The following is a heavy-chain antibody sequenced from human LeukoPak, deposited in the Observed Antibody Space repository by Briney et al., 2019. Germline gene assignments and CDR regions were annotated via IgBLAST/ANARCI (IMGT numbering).Heavy chain of an antibody. CDR2: IHYSGST. CDR3: AREGRDFWSGSRGWFDP. V-gene: IGHV4-30-4*01. J-gene: IGHJ5*02. D-gene: IGHD3-3*01. Sequence: SETLSLTCTVSTGSISSDGYYWSWIRQPPGKGLEWIGYIHYSGSTFYNPSLKSRITISVDTSKNQFSLRLSSVTAADTAVYYCAREGRDFWSGSRGWFDPWGQGTLATVSS. CDR1: TGSISSDGYY.